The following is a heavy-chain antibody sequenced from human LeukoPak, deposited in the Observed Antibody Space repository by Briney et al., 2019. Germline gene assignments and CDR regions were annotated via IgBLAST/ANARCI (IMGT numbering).Heavy chain of an antibody. D-gene: IGHD3-10*01. J-gene: IGHJ4*02. CDR2: ISGSGGST. CDR1: GFTFSSYA. V-gene: IGHV3-23*01. Sequence: GGSLRLSCAASGFTFSSYAMSWVRQAPGKGLEWVSVISGSGGSTYYADSVKGRFTISRDNSKNTLYLQMNSLRAEDTAVYYCAKDAGPDYGSGSYPSYSHYFDYWGQETLVTVSS. CDR3: AKDAGPDYGSGSYPSYSHYFDY.